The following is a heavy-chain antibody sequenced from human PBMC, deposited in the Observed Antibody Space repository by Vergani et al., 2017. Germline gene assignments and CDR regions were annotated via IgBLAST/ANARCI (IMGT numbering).Heavy chain of an antibody. CDR2: INPSGGST. Sequence: QLVQSGPEVKKPGASVKVSCKASGYTFTSYYMHWVRQAPGQGLEWMGIINPSGGSTSYAQKFQGRVTMTRDTSTSTVYMELSSLRSEDTAVYYCARDLSVMQWLGKGDAFDIWGQGTMVTVSS. V-gene: IGHV1-46*01. D-gene: IGHD6-19*01. CDR3: ARDLSVMQWLGKGDAFDI. J-gene: IGHJ3*02. CDR1: GYTFTSYY.